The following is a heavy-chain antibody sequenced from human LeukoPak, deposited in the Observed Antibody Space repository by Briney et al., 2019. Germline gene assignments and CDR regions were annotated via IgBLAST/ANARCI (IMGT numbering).Heavy chain of an antibody. CDR1: GFTFSSNG. CDR3: AKDLGDGTFDY. V-gene: IGHV3-30*18. CDR2: ISYDGSNK. D-gene: IGHD2-21*02. Sequence: GGSLRLSCAASGFTFSSNGMHWVRQAPGKGLEWVAVISYDGSNKYYADSVKGRFTISRDNSKNTLYLQMNSLRAEDTAVYYCAKDLGDGTFDYWGQGTLVTVSS. J-gene: IGHJ4*02.